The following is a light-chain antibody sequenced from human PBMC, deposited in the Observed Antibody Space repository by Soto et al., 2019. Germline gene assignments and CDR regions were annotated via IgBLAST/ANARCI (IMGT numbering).Light chain of an antibody. V-gene: IGKV3-15*01. CDR3: QQYDNWQGT. J-gene: IGKJ2*01. CDR2: GAS. Sequence: EIVMTQSPAPLSVSPGERATLSCRASQSVGSNLAWYQQKPGQTPRLLIYGASTRATGIPARFSGSGSGTEFTLTISSLQSEDFAVYYCQQYDNWQGTFGQGTQLEIK. CDR1: QSVGSN.